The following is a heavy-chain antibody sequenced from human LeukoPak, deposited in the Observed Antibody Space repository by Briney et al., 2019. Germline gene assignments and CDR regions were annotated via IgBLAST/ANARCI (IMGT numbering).Heavy chain of an antibody. V-gene: IGHV4-39*07. CDR3: ARVNYDSSGYYWGFDY. D-gene: IGHD3-22*01. CDR1: GGSISSSSYY. J-gene: IGHJ4*02. CDR2: IYYSGCT. Sequence: SETLSLTCTVSGGSISSSSYYWGWIRQPPGKGLEWIGSIYYSGCTNYNPSLKSRVTISVDTSKNQFSLKLSSVTAADTAVYYCARVNYDSSGYYWGFDYWGQGTLVTVSS.